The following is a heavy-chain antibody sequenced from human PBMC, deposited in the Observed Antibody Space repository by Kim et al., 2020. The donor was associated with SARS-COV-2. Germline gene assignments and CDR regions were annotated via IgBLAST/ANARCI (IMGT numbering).Heavy chain of an antibody. Sequence: KGRLTIPRDNAKNTLYLQMNILRGEDTAVYYCARGMVRGVIRFYYNYGMDVWGQGTTVTVSS. V-gene: IGHV3-11*06. D-gene: IGHD3-10*01. J-gene: IGHJ6*02. CDR3: ARGMVRGVIRFYYNYGMDV.